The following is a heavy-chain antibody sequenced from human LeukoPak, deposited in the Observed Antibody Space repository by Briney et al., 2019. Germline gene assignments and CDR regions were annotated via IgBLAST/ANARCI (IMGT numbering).Heavy chain of an antibody. CDR3: ARDDDILTGYYHY. V-gene: IGHV1-2*02. Sequence: ASVKVSCKASGYTFTGYYMHWVRQAPGQGLEWMGWINPNSGGTNYAQKFQGRVTMTRDTSISTAYTELSRLRPDDTAVYYCARDDDILTGYYHYWGQGTLVTVSS. J-gene: IGHJ4*02. D-gene: IGHD3-9*01. CDR1: GYTFTGYY. CDR2: INPNSGGT.